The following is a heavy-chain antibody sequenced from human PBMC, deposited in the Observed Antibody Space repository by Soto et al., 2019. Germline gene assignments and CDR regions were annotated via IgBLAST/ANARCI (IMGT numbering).Heavy chain of an antibody. D-gene: IGHD2-15*01. J-gene: IGHJ6*02. CDR3: ARAGAAPYYYYGMDV. CDR2: FDPEDGET. V-gene: IGHV1-24*01. CDR1: GYTLTELS. Sequence: ASVKVSCKVSGYTLTELSMHWVRQAPGKGLEWMGGFDPEDGETIYAQKFQGRVTMTEDTSTDTAYMELRSLRSDDTAVYYCARAGAAPYYYYGMDVWGQGTRVTVSS.